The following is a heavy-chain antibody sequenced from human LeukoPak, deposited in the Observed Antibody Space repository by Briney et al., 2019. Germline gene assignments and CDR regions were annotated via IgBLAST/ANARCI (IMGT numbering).Heavy chain of an antibody. CDR2: ISYDGSNK. J-gene: IGHJ4*02. V-gene: IGHV3-30*04. D-gene: IGHD7-27*01. CDR1: GFTFSSYA. Sequence: PGGSLRLSCAASGFTFSSYAMHWVRQAPGKGLEWVAVISYDGSNKYYADSVKGRSTISRDNSKNTLYLQMNSLRAEDTAVYYCARDGWGSVTGPLDYWGQGTLVTVSS. CDR3: ARDGWGSVTGPLDY.